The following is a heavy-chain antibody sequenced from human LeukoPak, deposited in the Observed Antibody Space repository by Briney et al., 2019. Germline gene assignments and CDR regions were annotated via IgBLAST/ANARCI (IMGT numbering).Heavy chain of an antibody. CDR2: ISGSGDIT. J-gene: IGHJ4*02. Sequence: PGGSLRLSCAASGFTFSTYAMSWARQAPGKGLEWVSSISGSGDITYHADSVKGRFTISRDNSENTLYLQMNSLRAEDTAVYYCAKRPTVTTSGFFDYWGQGTLVTVSS. CDR3: AKRPTVTTSGFFDY. V-gene: IGHV3-23*01. D-gene: IGHD4-17*01. CDR1: GFTFSTYA.